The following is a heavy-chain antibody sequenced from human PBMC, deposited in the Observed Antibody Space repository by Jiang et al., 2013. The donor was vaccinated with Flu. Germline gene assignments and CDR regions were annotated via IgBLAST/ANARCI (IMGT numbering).Heavy chain of an antibody. CDR2: LNPSDGSA. V-gene: IGHV1-46*01. CDR3: VRDEWGGYCSGGSCYLGFYFYYHGMGR. J-gene: IGHJ6*02. D-gene: IGHD2-15*01. CDR1: GYIFTKNY. Sequence: SGAEVKKPGASVKLSCKASGYIFTKNYIHWVRQAPGQGLEWLGILNPSDGSAHYAQRFQGRVTVTSDTSSSTVYMELSSLRSEDTAVYYCVRDEWGGYCSGGSCYLGFYFYYHGMGRLGPRDHGHRLL.